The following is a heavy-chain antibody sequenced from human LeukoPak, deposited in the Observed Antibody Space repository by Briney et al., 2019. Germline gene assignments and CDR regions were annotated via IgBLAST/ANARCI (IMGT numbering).Heavy chain of an antibody. V-gene: IGHV3-7*05. CDR2: IKQDGSET. Sequence: GGALRLSCAASGFTFSSYWMSWVGQAPGKVLEWVANIKQDGSETYYVDSVKGRFTISRDNAKNSLFLQMNSLRAEDTAVYYCARVGVRGGTDYWGQGTLVTVSS. D-gene: IGHD1-26*01. CDR3: ARVGVRGGTDY. CDR1: GFTFSSYW. J-gene: IGHJ4*02.